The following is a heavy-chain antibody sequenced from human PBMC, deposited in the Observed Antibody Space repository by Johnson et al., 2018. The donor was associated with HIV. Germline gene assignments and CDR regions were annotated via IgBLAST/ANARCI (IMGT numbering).Heavy chain of an antibody. CDR1: GFTVSSNY. D-gene: IGHD3-3*01. V-gene: IGHV3-66*03. CDR2: IYSGGST. J-gene: IGHJ3*02. CDR3: AKEGYNYGVVGFDI. Sequence: VQLVESGGGLIQPGGSLRLSCAASGFTVSSNYMSWVRQAPGKGLEWVSVIYSGGSTYYADPVKGRLTISRDNSKNALYLQMNSLRAEDTAGYYCAKEGYNYGVVGFDIWGQGTMVTVSS.